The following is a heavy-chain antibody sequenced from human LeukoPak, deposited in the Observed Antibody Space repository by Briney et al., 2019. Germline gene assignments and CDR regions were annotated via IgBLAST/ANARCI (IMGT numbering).Heavy chain of an antibody. CDR2: ISGRGGST. CDR1: GDSFCRYV. Sequence: GGSLRLSCADPGDSFCRYVMSRGCEAPGKGLEWVSAISGRGGSTYYADSVKRRFTISRDNFKNTLYLQMKSLRAEGTGVYYISKERKVGATAPRYYYMDVWGKGTTVTVSS. J-gene: IGHJ6*03. CDR3: SKERKVGATAPRYYYMDV. V-gene: IGHV3-23*01. D-gene: IGHD1-26*01.